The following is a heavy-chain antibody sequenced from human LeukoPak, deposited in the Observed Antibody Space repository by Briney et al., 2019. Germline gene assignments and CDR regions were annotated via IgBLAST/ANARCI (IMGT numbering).Heavy chain of an antibody. CDR3: AREGPLRPLDY. D-gene: IGHD5/OR15-5a*01. J-gene: IGHJ4*02. V-gene: IGHV4-34*01. CDR1: GGSFSGYY. CDR2: INHSGST. Sequence: PTETLCLTCAVYGGSFSGYYWSWIRQPPGKGLEWIGEINHSGSTNYNPSLKSRVTISVDTSKNQFSLKLSSVTAADTAVYYCAREGPLRPLDYWGQGTLVTVSS.